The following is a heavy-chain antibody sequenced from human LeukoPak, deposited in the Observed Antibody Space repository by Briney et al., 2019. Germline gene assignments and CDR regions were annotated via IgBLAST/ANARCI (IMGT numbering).Heavy chain of an antibody. CDR1: GYTFTGYY. CDR3: ASAQGAYGGNSNNWFDP. V-gene: IGHV1-2*02. D-gene: IGHD4-23*01. CDR2: INPNSGGT. J-gene: IGHJ5*02. Sequence: GASVKVSCKASGYTFTGYYMHWVRQAPGQGLEWMGWINPNSGGTNYAQKFQGRVTMTRDTSISTAYMELSRLRSEDTAVYYCASAQGAYGGNSNNWFDPWGQGTLVTVSS.